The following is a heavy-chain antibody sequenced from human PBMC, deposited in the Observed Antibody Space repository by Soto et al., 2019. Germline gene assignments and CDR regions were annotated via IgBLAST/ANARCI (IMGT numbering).Heavy chain of an antibody. CDR3: VQSRCGGDCLQAYSSHSYYGLDV. D-gene: IGHD2-21*02. CDR2: IYWDDDK. CDR1: GFSLSTTGVG. J-gene: IGHJ6*02. V-gene: IGHV2-5*02. Sequence: QITLKESGPTLVKPTQTLTLTCTFSGFSLSTTGVGVGWIRQPPGKALEWLALIYWDDDKRYNPSLNSRLTITKDTSNNQAVLAMTSMDPVDTATYYCVQSRCGGDCLQAYSSHSYYGLDVWGQGTTVTVSS.